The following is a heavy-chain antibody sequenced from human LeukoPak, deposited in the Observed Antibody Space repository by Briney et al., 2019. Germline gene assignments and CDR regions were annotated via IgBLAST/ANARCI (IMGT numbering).Heavy chain of an antibody. CDR3: AREGAFDI. J-gene: IGHJ3*02. CDR2: INQDGTTE. Sequence: GGSLRLSCAASGLTFSSYWMSWVRQAPGKGLEWVADINQDGTTEYYVDSVKGRFTISRDNAKNSLFLQLNSLRAEDTAVYYCAREGAFDIWGQGTMVTVSS. V-gene: IGHV3-7*01. CDR1: GLTFSSYW.